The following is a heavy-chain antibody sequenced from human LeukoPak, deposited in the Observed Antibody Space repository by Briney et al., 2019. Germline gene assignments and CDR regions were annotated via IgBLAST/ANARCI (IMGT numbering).Heavy chain of an antibody. J-gene: IGHJ4*02. CDR3: AREAGYGGKKTFDY. D-gene: IGHD4-23*01. CDR2: IYYSGST. CDR1: GGSISSYY. V-gene: IGHV4-59*12. Sequence: PSETLSLTCTVSGGSISSYYWSWTRQPPGKGLEWIGYIYYSGSTNYNPSLKSRVTISVDTSKNQFSLKLSSVTAADTAVYYCAREAGYGGKKTFDYWGQGTLVTVSS.